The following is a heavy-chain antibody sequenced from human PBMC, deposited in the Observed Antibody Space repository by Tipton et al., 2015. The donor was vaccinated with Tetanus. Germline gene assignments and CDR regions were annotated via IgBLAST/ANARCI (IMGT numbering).Heavy chain of an antibody. CDR2: ISWNSGSI. J-gene: IGHJ6*02. CDR1: GFTFDDYA. Sequence: SLRLSCAASGFTFDDYAMHWVRQAPGKGLEWVSGISWNSGSIGYADSVKGRFTISRDNSKNTLYLQMNSLRAEDTAVYYCAKSHGYCSGGSCYYYYGMDVWGQGTTVTVSS. V-gene: IGHV3-9*01. CDR3: AKSHGYCSGGSCYYYYGMDV. D-gene: IGHD2-15*01.